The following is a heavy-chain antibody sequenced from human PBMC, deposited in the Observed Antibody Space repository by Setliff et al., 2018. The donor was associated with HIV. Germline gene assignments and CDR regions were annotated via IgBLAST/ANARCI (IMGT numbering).Heavy chain of an antibody. CDR1: GGTFSSYA. D-gene: IGHD6-19*01. V-gene: IGHV1-69*13. J-gene: IGHJ6*03. CDR3: ARVREGYESSGFYVYYYYYMDL. CDR2: IIPIFGTA. Sequence: SVKVSCKASGGTFSSYAISWVRQAPGQGLEWMGGIIPIFGTANYAQKFQGRVTITADESTSTAYMELSSLRSEDTAVYYCARVREGYESSGFYVYYYYYMDLWGKGTTVTVSS.